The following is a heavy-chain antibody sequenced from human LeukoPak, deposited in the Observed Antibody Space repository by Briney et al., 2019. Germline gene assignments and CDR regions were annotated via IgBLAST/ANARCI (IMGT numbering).Heavy chain of an antibody. V-gene: IGHV3-48*02. CDR3: ARFRSVLWDFDY. Sequence: GQSLRLSCAASGFNFSNYSMNWVRQAPGNGLEWVSYISSSGRTIHHADSVKGRFTISRDNAKNSLYLQMNSLRDEDTAVYYCARFRSVLWDFDYWGQGALVTVSS. CDR1: GFNFSNYS. J-gene: IGHJ4*02. D-gene: IGHD4/OR15-4a*01. CDR2: ISSSGRTI.